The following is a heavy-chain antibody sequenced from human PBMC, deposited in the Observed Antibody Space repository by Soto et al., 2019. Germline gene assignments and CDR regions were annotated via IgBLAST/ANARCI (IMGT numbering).Heavy chain of an antibody. CDR1: GFTFSSYA. CDR3: AKRGGWFGSEEGNWFDP. J-gene: IGHJ5*02. V-gene: IGHV3-23*01. CDR2: ISGSGGST. Sequence: GGSLRLSCAASGFTFSSYAMSWVRQAPGKGLEWVSAISGSGGSTYYADSVKGRFTISRDNSKNTLYLQMNSLRAEDTAVYYCAKRGGWFGSEEGNWFDPWGQGTLVTVSS. D-gene: IGHD3-10*01.